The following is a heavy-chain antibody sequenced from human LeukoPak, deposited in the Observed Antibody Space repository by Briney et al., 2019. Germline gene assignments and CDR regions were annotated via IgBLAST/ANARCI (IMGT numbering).Heavy chain of an antibody. CDR2: INPNSGGT. CDR1: GDTFTGYY. CDR3: ARAKAYRIVGAHDAFDI. J-gene: IGHJ3*02. Sequence: ASVKVSCKASGDTFTGYYMHWVRQAPGQGLEWMGWINPNSGGTNYAQKFQGRVTMTRDTSTSTAYMELSRLRSEDTAVYYCARAKAYRIVGAHDAFDIWGQGTMVTVSS. V-gene: IGHV1-2*02. D-gene: IGHD1-26*01.